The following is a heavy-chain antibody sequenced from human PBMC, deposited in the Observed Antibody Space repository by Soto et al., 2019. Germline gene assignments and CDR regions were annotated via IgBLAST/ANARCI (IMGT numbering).Heavy chain of an antibody. CDR3: ARVGGVPSSSPGVAY. CDR1: GDSISGSTQY. CDR2: INYSGRT. V-gene: IGHV4-39*01. Sequence: SETLSLTCPVCGDSISGSTQYWAWIRQPPGKGLEWIATINYSGRTYYNPSLRSRVTISVDTSRDQFSLNLNSVTAADTAVYYCARVGGVPSSSPGVAYWGQGILVT. J-gene: IGHJ4*02. D-gene: IGHD6-13*01.